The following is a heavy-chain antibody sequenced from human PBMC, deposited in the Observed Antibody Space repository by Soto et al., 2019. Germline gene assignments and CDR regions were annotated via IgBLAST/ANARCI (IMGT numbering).Heavy chain of an antibody. D-gene: IGHD1-20*01. CDR1: GFTFGDYA. J-gene: IGHJ4*02. V-gene: IGHV3-49*04. CDR3: TRESPLYNWNDRSFDY. Sequence: PGGSLRLSCTASGFTFGDYAMSWVRQAPGKGLEWVGFIRSKAYGGTTEYAASVKGRFTISRDDSKSIAYLQMNSLKTEDTAVYYCTRESPLYNWNDRSFDYWGQGTLVTVSS. CDR2: IRSKAYGGTT.